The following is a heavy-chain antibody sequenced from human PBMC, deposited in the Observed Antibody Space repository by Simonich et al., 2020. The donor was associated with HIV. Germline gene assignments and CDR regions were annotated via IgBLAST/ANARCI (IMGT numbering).Heavy chain of an antibody. CDR1: GESLSGYY. J-gene: IGHJ4*02. CDR3: ASCGGDCYHFDY. CDR2: INHSGCT. Sequence: QVQLQQWGAGLLKPSETLSLICAVYGESLSGYYWSWIRQPPGKGLEWIGEINHSGCTNYNPSLKSRVTISVDTSKNQFSLKLSSVTAADTAVYYCASCGGDCYHFDYWGQGTLVTVSS. V-gene: IGHV4-34*01. D-gene: IGHD2-21*02.